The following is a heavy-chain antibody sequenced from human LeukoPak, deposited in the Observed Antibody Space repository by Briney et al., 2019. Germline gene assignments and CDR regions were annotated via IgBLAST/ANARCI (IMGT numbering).Heavy chain of an antibody. D-gene: IGHD6-19*01. CDR1: GGSISSGSYY. CDR3: ARASSSGWYLFDY. J-gene: IGHJ4*02. V-gene: IGHV4-61*02. CDR2: IYISGST. Sequence: SETLSLTCTVSGGSISSGSYYWSWIRQPAGKGLEWIGRIYISGSTNYNSSLKSRVTISVDTSKNQFSLKLSSVTAADTAVYYCARASSSGWYLFDYWGQGTLVTVSS.